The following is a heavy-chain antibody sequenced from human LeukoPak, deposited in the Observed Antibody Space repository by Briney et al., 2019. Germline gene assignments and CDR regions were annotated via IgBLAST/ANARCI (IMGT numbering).Heavy chain of an antibody. CDR1: GYTFTGYY. CDR2: INPNSGGT. D-gene: IGHD3-3*01. Sequence: GASVKVSCKASGYTFTGYYMHWVRQAPGQGLEWMGWINPNSGGTNYAQKFQGRVTMTRDTSISTAYIELSRLRSDDTAVYYCARESIWSGYYVYYYYYMDVWGKGTTVTVSS. J-gene: IGHJ6*03. CDR3: ARESIWSGYYVYYYYYMDV. V-gene: IGHV1-2*02.